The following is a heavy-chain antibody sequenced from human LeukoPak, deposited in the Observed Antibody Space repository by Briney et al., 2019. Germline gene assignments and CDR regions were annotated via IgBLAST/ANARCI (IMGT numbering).Heavy chain of an antibody. Sequence: KVSCKGSGYSFTTYWIGWVRQMPGEGLEWMGIIYPGDSDTRYSPSFQGQVTISVDKSISTANLQWSSLKASDTAMYYCARVSAVAGRGCDYWGQGTLVTVS. CDR2: IYPGDSDT. CDR1: GYSFTTYW. CDR3: ARVSAVAGRGCDY. D-gene: IGHD6-19*01. J-gene: IGHJ4*02. V-gene: IGHV5-51*01.